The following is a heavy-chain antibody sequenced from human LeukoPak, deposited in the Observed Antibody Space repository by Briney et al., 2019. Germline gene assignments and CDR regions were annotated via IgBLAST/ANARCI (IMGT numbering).Heavy chain of an antibody. V-gene: IGHV4-34*01. CDR1: GGSFSGYY. CDR3: ARGAYDYIWGSYRQYYYFDY. Sequence: PSETLSLTCAVYGGSFSGYYWSWIRRPPGKGLEWIGEINHSGSTNYNPSLKSRVTISVDTSKNQFSLKLSSVTAADTAVYYCARGAYDYIWGSYRQYYYFDYWGQGTLVTVSS. D-gene: IGHD3-16*02. J-gene: IGHJ4*02. CDR2: INHSGST.